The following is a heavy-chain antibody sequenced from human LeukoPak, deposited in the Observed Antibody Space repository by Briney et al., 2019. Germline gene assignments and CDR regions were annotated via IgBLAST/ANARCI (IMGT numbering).Heavy chain of an antibody. CDR1: GYTFTSYY. CDR2: INPSGGST. J-gene: IGHJ4*02. V-gene: IGHV1-46*01. D-gene: IGHD6-6*01. Sequence: GASVKVSCKASGYTFTSYYMHWVRQAPGQGLEWMGIINPSGGSTSYAQKFQGRVTMTRDTSTSTVYMELSSLRSEDTAVYYCAKDRVEYSSSSGFDYWGQGTLVTVSS. CDR3: AKDRVEYSSSSGFDY.